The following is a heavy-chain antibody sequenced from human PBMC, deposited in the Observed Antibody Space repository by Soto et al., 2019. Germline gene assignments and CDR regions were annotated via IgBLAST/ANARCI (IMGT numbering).Heavy chain of an antibody. V-gene: IGHV1-3*01. Sequence: ASVXVSCKASGYTFNSHAIHWMRQAPGQRLEWMGWINAGNGNTYYSEKFKGRVSLTRDTVATTVYMELTSLTSEDTGVYYCARDQSGIGWYVDWFDPWGQGTLVTVSS. J-gene: IGHJ5*02. CDR3: ARDQSGIGWYVDWFDP. CDR1: GYTFNSHA. D-gene: IGHD6-19*01. CDR2: INAGNGNT.